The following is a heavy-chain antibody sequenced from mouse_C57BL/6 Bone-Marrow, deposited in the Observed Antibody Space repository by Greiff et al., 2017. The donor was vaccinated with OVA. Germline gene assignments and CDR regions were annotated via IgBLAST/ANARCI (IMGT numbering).Heavy chain of an antibody. D-gene: IGHD1-1*01. CDR1: GYAFSSSW. CDR3: SSGITTVNAY. J-gene: IGHJ3*01. V-gene: IGHV1-82*01. Sequence: QVQLQQSGPELVKPGASVKISCKASGYAFSSSWMNWVKQRPGKGLEWIGRIYPGDGDNKYNGKFKGKARLIAAKSSRTAYMQLSSLTSEDSAVFFCSSGITTVNAYWGQGTLVTVSA. CDR2: IYPGDGDN.